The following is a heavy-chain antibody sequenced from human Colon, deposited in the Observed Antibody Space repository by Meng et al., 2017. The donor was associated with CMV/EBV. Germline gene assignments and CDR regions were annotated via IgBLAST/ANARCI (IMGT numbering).Heavy chain of an antibody. CDR2: INGDGTRT. J-gene: IGHJ4*02. D-gene: IGHD3-10*01. CDR1: GFTFSSYS. CDR3: ATGDSYYYNY. V-gene: IGHV3-74*01. Sequence: GESLKISCAASGFTFSSYSMNWVRQAPGKGLEWVSLINGDGTRTPYADSVKGRFTISRDNAKNTLYVQMNSLRVEDTAVYYCATGDSYYYNYWGRGTLVTVSS.